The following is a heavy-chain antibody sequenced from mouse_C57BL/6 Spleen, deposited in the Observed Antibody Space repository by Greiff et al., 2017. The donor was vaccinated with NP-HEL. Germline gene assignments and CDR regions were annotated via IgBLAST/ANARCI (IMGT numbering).Heavy chain of an antibody. CDR3: ARSGGYYDYYAMDY. Sequence: QVQLKQPGAELVKPGASVKLSCKASGYTFTSYWMHWVKQRPGRGLEWIGRIDPNSGGTKYNEKFKSKATLTVDKPSSTAYMQLSSLTSEDSAVYYCARSGGYYDYYAMDYWGQGTSVTVSS. CDR1: GYTFTSYW. D-gene: IGHD2-3*01. V-gene: IGHV1-72*01. CDR2: IDPNSGGT. J-gene: IGHJ4*01.